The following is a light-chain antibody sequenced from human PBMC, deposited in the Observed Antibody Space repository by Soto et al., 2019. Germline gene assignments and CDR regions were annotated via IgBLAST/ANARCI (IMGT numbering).Light chain of an antibody. Sequence: QSVLTHPASVSGSPGQSITISCTGTSSDVGGYNDVSWYQQHPGKAPKLMLYEVSNRPSGVSTRFSGSKSGNTASLTISGLQAEDEADYYCSSYTSSSIDDVFGTGTKLTVL. CDR1: SSDVGGYND. CDR2: EVS. J-gene: IGLJ1*01. CDR3: SSYTSSSIDDV. V-gene: IGLV2-14*01.